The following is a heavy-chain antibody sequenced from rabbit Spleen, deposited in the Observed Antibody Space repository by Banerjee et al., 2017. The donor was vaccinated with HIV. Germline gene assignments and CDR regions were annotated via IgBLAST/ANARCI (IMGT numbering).Heavy chain of an antibody. V-gene: IGHV1S40*01. CDR3: ARDSGTSFSTYGMDL. D-gene: IGHD8-1*01. Sequence: SLEESGGGLVKPGASLTLTCKASGFSFNSGYDMCWVRQAPGKGLAWVACAYAGSSGGTYSATWAKGRFTISKTSSTTVTLQKTSLTAADTATYFCARDSGTSFSTYGMDLWGQGTLVTVS. J-gene: IGHJ6*01. CDR1: GFSFNSGYD. CDR2: AYAGSSGGT.